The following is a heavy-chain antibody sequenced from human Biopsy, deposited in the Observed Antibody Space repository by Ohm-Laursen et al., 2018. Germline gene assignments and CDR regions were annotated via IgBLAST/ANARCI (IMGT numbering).Heavy chain of an antibody. CDR3: ATCRASWDTTQGGDY. CDR2: IYHSGTT. Sequence: SDTLSLTCTVSGGSISVDGYYWAWIRQLPGKGLDWIGYIYHSGTTYYNPSLKSRLTMSADTSKNEFSLRLRSVAAADTAVYFRATCRASWDTTQGGDYWGQGTLVTVSS. J-gene: IGHJ4*02. CDR1: GGSISVDGYY. D-gene: IGHD1-26*01. V-gene: IGHV4-31*03.